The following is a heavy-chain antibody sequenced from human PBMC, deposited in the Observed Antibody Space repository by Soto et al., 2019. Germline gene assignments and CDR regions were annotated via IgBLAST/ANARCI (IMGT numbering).Heavy chain of an antibody. CDR1: GFTFSSYG. J-gene: IGHJ4*02. V-gene: IGHV3-33*01. CDR2: IWYDGSNK. Sequence: QVQLVESGGGVVQPGRSLRLSCAASGFTFSSYGMHWVRQAPGKGLEWVAVIWYDGSNKYYADSVKGRFTISRDNSKNTLYLQMNSLRAEDTAVYYCVREWAWGVAGPPPFDYWGQGTLVTVSS. CDR3: VREWAWGVAGPPPFDY. D-gene: IGHD6-19*01.